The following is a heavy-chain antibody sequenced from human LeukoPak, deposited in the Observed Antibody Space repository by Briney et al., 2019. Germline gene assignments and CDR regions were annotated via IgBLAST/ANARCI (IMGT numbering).Heavy chain of an antibody. D-gene: IGHD2-15*01. V-gene: IGHV5-51*01. J-gene: IGHJ6*02. Sequence: GESLKISCKGSGYSFTSYWIGWVRQMPGKGLEWMGIIYPGDSGTRYSPSFQGQVTISADKSISTAYLQWSSLKASDTAMYYCARGRGYCSGGSCSRYGMDVWGQGTTVTVSS. CDR1: GYSFTSYW. CDR3: ARGRGYCSGGSCSRYGMDV. CDR2: IYPGDSGT.